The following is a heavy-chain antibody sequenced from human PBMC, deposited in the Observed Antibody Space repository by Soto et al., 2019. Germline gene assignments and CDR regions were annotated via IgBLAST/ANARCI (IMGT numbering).Heavy chain of an antibody. CDR1: GDSISSGHYY. CDR2: IHHTGSA. J-gene: IGHJ5*02. CDR3: ARVSDFWSASNWFDP. Sequence: SETLSLTCTVSGDSISSGHYYWSWIRQPPGKGLEWIAYIHHTGSAYYNPSLKSLVTISVDTSKNQFSLKLTSLTAADTAVYYCARVSDFWSASNWFDPWGQGTLVTVSS. V-gene: IGHV4-30-4*01. D-gene: IGHD3-3*01.